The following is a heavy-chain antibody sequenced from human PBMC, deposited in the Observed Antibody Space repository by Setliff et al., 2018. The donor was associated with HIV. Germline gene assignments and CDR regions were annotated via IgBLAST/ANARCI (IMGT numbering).Heavy chain of an antibody. CDR2: ISYHEKDT. D-gene: IGHD4-17*01. J-gene: IGHJ4*02. CDR3: TKPTTVVTSYYFDY. CDR1: GFTFSNYG. V-gene: IGHV3-30*18. Sequence: PGGSLRLSCGASGFTFSNYGMHWVRRAPGKGLEWVASISYHEKDTFYADSVKGRFTISRDNSKNMLYLQMNSLTTEDTAVYYCTKPTTVVTSYYFDYWGLGTLVTVSS.